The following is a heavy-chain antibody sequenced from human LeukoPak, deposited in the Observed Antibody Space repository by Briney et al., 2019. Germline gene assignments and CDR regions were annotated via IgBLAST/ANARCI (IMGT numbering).Heavy chain of an antibody. CDR2: INPNSGGT. V-gene: IGHV1-2*02. Sequence: ASVKVSCKASGYTFTGYYMHWVRQAPGQGLEWMGWINPNSGGTNYAQKFQGRVTMTRDTSISTAYMELSRLRSDDTAVYYCARHPRPIVVVPAAKVFWFDPWGQGILVTVSS. CDR3: ARHPRPIVVVPAAKVFWFDP. D-gene: IGHD2-2*01. CDR1: GYTFTGYY. J-gene: IGHJ5*02.